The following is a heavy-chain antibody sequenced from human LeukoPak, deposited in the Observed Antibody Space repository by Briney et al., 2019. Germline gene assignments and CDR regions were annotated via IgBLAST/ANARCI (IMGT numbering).Heavy chain of an antibody. CDR2: INPNSGGT. J-gene: IGHJ4*02. V-gene: IGHV1-2*02. Sequence: APVKVSCKASGYTFTGYYMHWVRQAPGQGLEWMGWINPNSGGTNYAQKFQGRVTMTRDTSISTAYMELSRLRPDDTAVYYCARDHYTGYSYGFDYWGQGTLVTVSS. D-gene: IGHD5-18*01. CDR1: GYTFTGYY. CDR3: ARDHYTGYSYGFDY.